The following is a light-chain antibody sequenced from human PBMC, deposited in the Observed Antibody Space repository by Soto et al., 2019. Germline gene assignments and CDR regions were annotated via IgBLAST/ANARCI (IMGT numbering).Light chain of an antibody. J-gene: IGKJ1*01. CDR1: QSVNSY. CDR2: DAS. CDR3: QQRANWPRT. Sequence: EIVLTQSPATLSLSPGERATLSCRASQSVNSYLAWYQQKPDQAPRLLIYDASNRATGIPARFSGSGSGTDFTLTINSLEPEDFALYYCQQRANWPRTFGQGTKLDNK. V-gene: IGKV3-11*01.